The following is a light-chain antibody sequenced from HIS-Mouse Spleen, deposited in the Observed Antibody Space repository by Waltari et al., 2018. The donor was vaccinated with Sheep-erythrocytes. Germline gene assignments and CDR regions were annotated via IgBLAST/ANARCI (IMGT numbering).Light chain of an antibody. CDR3: QQLNSYPHT. Sequence: EIKLTQPPSFLSASVGDRVTITCRPSRGIRSYLAWYQQKPGKAPKLLIYAASTLQSGVPSRFSGSGSGTEFTLTISSLQPEDFATYYCQQLNSYPHTFGQGTKLEIK. CDR1: RGIRSY. V-gene: IGKV1-9*01. CDR2: AAS. J-gene: IGKJ2*01.